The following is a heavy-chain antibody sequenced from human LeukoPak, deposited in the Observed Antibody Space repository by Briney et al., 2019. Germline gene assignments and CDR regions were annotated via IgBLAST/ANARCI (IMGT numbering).Heavy chain of an antibody. V-gene: IGHV4-39*01. J-gene: IGHJ2*01. D-gene: IGHD3-9*01. Sequence: PSGTLSLTCTVSGGSISSSSYYWGWIRQPPGKGLEWIVSIYYSGSTYYNPSLKSRVTISVQTSKNQFSLKLSYVTAADTAVYYCARLFDWGSDHWYFDLWGRGTLVTVSS. CDR1: GGSISSSSYY. CDR3: ARLFDWGSDHWYFDL. CDR2: IYYSGST.